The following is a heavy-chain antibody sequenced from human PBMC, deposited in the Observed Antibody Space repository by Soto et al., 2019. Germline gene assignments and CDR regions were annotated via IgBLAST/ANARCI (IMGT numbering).Heavy chain of an antibody. Sequence: GGSLRLSCAASGFTFSSYAMNWVRQAPGKGLEWVSVISGSGGSTYYADSVKGRFTISRDNSKSTLYLQMNSLRAEDTAVYYCAREGRRRDGYKSPPKLYFDYWGQGTLVTVSS. CDR1: GFTFSSYA. D-gene: IGHD5-12*01. CDR3: AREGRRRDGYKSPPKLYFDY. CDR2: ISGSGGST. J-gene: IGHJ4*02. V-gene: IGHV3-23*01.